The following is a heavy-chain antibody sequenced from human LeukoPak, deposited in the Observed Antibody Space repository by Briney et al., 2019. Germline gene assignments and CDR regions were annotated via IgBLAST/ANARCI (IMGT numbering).Heavy chain of an antibody. CDR2: INHSGST. CDR1: GVSFSGYY. V-gene: IGHV4-34*01. CDR3: ARDREGWFDP. J-gene: IGHJ5*02. Sequence: SETLSLTCAVYGVSFSGYYWSWIRQPPGKGLEWIGEINHSGSTNYNPSLKSRVTISVDTSKNQFSLKLSSVTAADTAVYYCARDREGWFDPWGQGTLVTVSS.